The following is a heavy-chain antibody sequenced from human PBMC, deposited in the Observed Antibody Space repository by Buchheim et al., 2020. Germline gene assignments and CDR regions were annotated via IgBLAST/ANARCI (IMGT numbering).Heavy chain of an antibody. CDR2: IKSKTDGGTT. Sequence: EVQLVESGGGLVKPGGSLRLSCAASGFTFSNAWMSWVRQAPGKGLEWVGRIKSKTDGGTTDYAAPVKGRFTISRADSKNTLYLQMNSLKTEDTAVYYCAKDSKATIGSYYYYGMDVWGQGTT. CDR3: AKDSKATIGSYYYYGMDV. J-gene: IGHJ6*02. D-gene: IGHD5-12*01. V-gene: IGHV3-15*01. CDR1: GFTFSNAW.